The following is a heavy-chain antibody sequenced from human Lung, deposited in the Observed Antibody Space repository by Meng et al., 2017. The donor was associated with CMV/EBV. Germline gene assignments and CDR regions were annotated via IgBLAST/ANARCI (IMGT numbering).Heavy chain of an antibody. V-gene: IGHV1-3*01. D-gene: IGHD3-22*01. CDR3: ARAGYDSSGYYPQPFDY. Sequence: QVQCVQSGAEVKKPGASVKVSCKASGYTLTSYAMHWVRQAPGQRLEWMGWINAGNGNTKYSQRFQGRVTITRDTSASTAYMELSSLRSEDTTVYYCARAGYDSSGYYPQPFDYWGQGTLVTVSS. CDR2: INAGNGNT. J-gene: IGHJ4*02. CDR1: GYTLTSYA.